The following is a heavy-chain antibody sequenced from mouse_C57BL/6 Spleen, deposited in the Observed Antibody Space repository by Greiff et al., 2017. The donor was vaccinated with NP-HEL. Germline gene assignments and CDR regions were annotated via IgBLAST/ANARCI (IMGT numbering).Heavy chain of an antibody. J-gene: IGHJ4*01. V-gene: IGHV1-26*01. CDR3: ARSGTGPYYATDY. D-gene: IGHD4-1*01. Sequence: EVQLQQSGPELVKPGASVKISCKASGYTFTDYYMNWVKQSHGKSLEWIGDINPNNGGTSYNQKFKGKATLTVDKSSSTAYMELRSLTSEDSAVYYCARSGTGPYYATDYWGQGTSVTVSS. CDR1: GYTFTDYY. CDR2: INPNNGGT.